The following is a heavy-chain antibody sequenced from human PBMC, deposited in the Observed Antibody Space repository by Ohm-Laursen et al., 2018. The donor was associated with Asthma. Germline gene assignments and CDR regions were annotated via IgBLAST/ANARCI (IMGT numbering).Heavy chain of an antibody. CDR3: AKDPSTDYVWGSYRPIPLDAFEI. Sequence: SLRLSCAASGFTFSSYVMSWVRQAPGKGLEWVSAISGSGGNTYYADSVKGRFTISRDTSKNTLYLQMNSLRAEDTAVYYCAKDPSTDYVWGSYRPIPLDAFEIWGRGTRVSVSS. CDR1: GFTFSSYV. V-gene: IGHV3-23*01. D-gene: IGHD3-16*02. CDR2: ISGSGGNT. J-gene: IGHJ3*02.